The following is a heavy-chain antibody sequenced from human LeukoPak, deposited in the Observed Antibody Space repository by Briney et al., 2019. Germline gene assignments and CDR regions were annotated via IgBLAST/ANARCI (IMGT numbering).Heavy chain of an antibody. D-gene: IGHD3-10*01. J-gene: IGHJ5*02. Sequence: KPSETLSLTCTVSGYSISSGYYWGWIRQPPGKGLEWIGSIYHSGSTYYNPSLKSRVTISVDTSKNQFSLKLSSVTAADTAVYYCNSMVRGVIRAQNWFDPWGQGTLVTVSS. CDR2: IYHSGST. CDR1: GYSISSGYY. V-gene: IGHV4-38-2*02. CDR3: NSMVRGVIRAQNWFDP.